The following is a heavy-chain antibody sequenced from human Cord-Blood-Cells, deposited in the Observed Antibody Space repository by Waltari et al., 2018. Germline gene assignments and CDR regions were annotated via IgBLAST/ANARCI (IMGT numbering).Heavy chain of an antibody. Sequence: EVQLVESGGGLVQPGGCLRLSCAASGFTFSSYWMHWVCQAPGKGLVWVSRINSDGSSTSYADSVKGRFTISRDNTKNTLYLQMNSLRAEDTAVYYCARGGDYSNAFDIWGQGTMVTVSS. V-gene: IGHV3-74*01. CDR3: ARGGDYSNAFDI. J-gene: IGHJ3*02. CDR1: GFTFSSYW. CDR2: INSDGSST. D-gene: IGHD4-4*01.